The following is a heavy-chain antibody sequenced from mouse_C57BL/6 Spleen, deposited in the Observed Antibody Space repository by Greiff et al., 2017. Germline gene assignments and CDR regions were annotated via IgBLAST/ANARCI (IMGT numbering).Heavy chain of an antibody. V-gene: IGHV1-7*01. Sequence: QVQLQQSGAELAKPGASVKLSCKASGYTFTSYWMHWVKQRPGQGLEWIGYINPSSGYTKYNQKFKGKATLTADKSSSTAYMQLSSLTYGKSAVYYCVKGGLPNYYAMDYWGQGTSVTVSS. D-gene: IGHD2-2*01. J-gene: IGHJ4*01. CDR3: VKGGLPNYYAMDY. CDR2: INPSSGYT. CDR1: GYTFTSYW.